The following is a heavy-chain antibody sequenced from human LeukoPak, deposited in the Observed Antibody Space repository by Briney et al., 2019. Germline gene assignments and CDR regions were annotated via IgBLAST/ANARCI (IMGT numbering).Heavy chain of an antibody. D-gene: IGHD3-22*01. J-gene: IGHJ4*02. CDR2: ISGSGGSA. V-gene: IGHV3-23*01. CDR3: VRSAFHAGSGNYYDY. CDR1: GFTFSSYA. Sequence: PGGSLRLSCAASGFTFSSYAMSWVRQAPGKGLEWVSAISGSGGSAYYADSVKGRFTIPRDNAENTLYLQMNSLRVEDTAVYYCVRSAFHAGSGNYYDYWSQGTLVTVSS.